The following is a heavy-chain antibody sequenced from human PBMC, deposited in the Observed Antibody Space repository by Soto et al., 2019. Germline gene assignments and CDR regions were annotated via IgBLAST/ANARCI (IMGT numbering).Heavy chain of an antibody. CDR1: GFTFSSYG. CDR2: ISYDGSNK. V-gene: IGHV3-30*18. Sequence: GGALRLSCAASGFTFSSYGMHWVRQAPGKGLEWVAVISYDGSNKYYADSVKGRFTISRDNSKNTLYLQMNSLRAEDTAVYYCAKDLGTSSGWPLSYWGQRTLDTVSA. J-gene: IGHJ4*02. CDR3: AKDLGTSSGWPLSY. D-gene: IGHD6-19*01.